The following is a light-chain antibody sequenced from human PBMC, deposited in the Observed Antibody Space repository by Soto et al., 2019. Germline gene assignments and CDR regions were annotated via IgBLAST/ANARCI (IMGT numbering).Light chain of an antibody. CDR1: SSNFGAGYD. CDR3: CSFTSSNTHV. J-gene: IGLJ1*01. V-gene: IGLV1-40*01. CDR2: EVN. Sequence: QSVLTQPPSVSGAPGQRVTISCTGSSSNFGAGYDVHWYQQLPGTAPKLILFEVNKRPSGVSGRFSGSKSGNTASLTISGLQAEDEADYYCCSFTSSNTHVFGTGTKLTVL.